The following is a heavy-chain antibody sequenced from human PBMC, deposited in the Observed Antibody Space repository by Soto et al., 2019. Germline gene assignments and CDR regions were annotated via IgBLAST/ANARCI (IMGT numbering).Heavy chain of an antibody. D-gene: IGHD6-13*01. Sequence: QVQLVESGGGVVQPGRSLRLSCAASGFTFSNYGMDWVRQVPGKGLEWVAVISSDGSNKYYADSVKGRFTISRDNSKNTLHLKMNSLRAYYTAVYYCAKDRERRVNAFDCWGQGTQVTVSS. CDR3: AKDRERRVNAFDC. CDR2: ISSDGSNK. J-gene: IGHJ4*02. V-gene: IGHV3-30*18. CDR1: GFTFSNYG.